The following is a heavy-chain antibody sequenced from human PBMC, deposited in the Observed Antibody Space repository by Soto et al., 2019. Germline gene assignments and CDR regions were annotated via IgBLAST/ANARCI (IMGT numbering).Heavy chain of an antibody. CDR2: IWYDGSNK. CDR1: GFTFSSYG. J-gene: IGHJ2*01. Sequence: QVQLVESGGGVVQPGRSLRLSCAASGFTFSSYGMHWVRQAPGKGLEWVAVIWYDGSNKYYADSVKGRFTISRDNSKNTLYLQMNSLRAEDTAVYYCARGVLGYSYGTDWYFDLWGRGTLVTASS. CDR3: ARGVLGYSYGTDWYFDL. D-gene: IGHD5-18*01. V-gene: IGHV3-33*01.